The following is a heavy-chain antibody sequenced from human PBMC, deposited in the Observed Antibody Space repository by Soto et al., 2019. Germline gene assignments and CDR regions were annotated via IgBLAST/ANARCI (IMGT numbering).Heavy chain of an antibody. CDR3: ARLLVVVPASYIYWFDP. Sequence: SETLSLTCTVSGGSISSYYWSWIRQPPGKGLEWIGYIYYSGSTNYNPSLKSRVTISVDTSKNQFSLMLMSVTAADTAVYYCARLLVVVPASYIYWFDPWGQGTLVTVSS. D-gene: IGHD2-2*01. V-gene: IGHV4-59*01. J-gene: IGHJ5*02. CDR2: IYYSGST. CDR1: GGSISSYY.